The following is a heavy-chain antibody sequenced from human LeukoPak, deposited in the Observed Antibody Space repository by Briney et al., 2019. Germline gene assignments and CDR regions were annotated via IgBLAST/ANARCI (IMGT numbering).Heavy chain of an antibody. V-gene: IGHV3-21*01. CDR3: AREVGATDDY. D-gene: IGHD1-26*01. CDR1: GFTFSSYS. J-gene: IGHJ4*02. Sequence: PGESLRLSCAASGFTFSSYSMNWVRQAPGKGLAWVSSISGSSTYIYYADSVRGRFTISRDNAKNSLYLHMNSLRAEDTAVYYCAREVGATDDYWGQGTLVTVSS. CDR2: ISGSSTYI.